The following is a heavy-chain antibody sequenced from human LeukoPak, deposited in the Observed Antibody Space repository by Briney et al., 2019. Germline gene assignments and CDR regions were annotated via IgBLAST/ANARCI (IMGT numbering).Heavy chain of an antibody. CDR3: AKVGSLGGDYFDY. D-gene: IGHD2-21*01. J-gene: IGHJ4*02. Sequence: PGGSLRLSCAASGFAFSSYGMSWVRQAPGKGLEWVSAISGSGGSTYYADSVKGRFTISRDNSKNTLYLQMNSLRPEDTAVYYCAKVGSLGGDYFDYWGQGTLVTVSS. V-gene: IGHV3-23*01. CDR2: ISGSGGST. CDR1: GFAFSSYG.